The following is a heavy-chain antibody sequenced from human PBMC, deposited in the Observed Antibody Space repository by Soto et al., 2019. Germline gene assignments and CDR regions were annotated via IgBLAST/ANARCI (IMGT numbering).Heavy chain of an antibody. CDR3: ARDHYCGMPAL. CDR2: ISAYNGNT. V-gene: IGHV1-18*01. CDR1: GYTFTTYG. J-gene: IGHJ4*02. Sequence: QVQLVQSGAEVKKPGASVKVSCKTSGYTFTTYGISWVRQAPGQGLEWMGWISAYNGNTNYAQKFQGRVTVTTDPSTNTAYMELRILRSDGTAVYYCARDHYCGMPALWGQGTLVTVSS. D-gene: IGHD2-21*01.